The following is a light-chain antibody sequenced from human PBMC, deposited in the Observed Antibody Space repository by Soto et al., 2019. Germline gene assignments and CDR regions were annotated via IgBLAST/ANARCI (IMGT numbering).Light chain of an antibody. J-gene: IGLJ2*01. Sequence: QSALTQPASLSGSPGQSITISCAGTSSDIGGSKYVSWYQQHPGKAPKLLLYEVTYRPSGVSARFSGSKSGNTASLTVSGLQADDEADYYCSSYTGSSSVVFGGGTQLTVL. CDR3: SSYTGSSSVV. V-gene: IGLV2-14*01. CDR2: EVT. CDR1: SSDIGGSKY.